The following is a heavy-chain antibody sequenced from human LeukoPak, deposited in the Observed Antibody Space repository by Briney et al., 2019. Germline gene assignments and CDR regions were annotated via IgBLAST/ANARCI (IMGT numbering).Heavy chain of an antibody. D-gene: IGHD3-10*01. CDR3: ARGTPLLWFGEDRSYYMDV. J-gene: IGHJ6*03. V-gene: IGHV5-51*01. CDR1: GYSFTSYW. Sequence: GESLKISCKGSGYSFTSYWIGWVRQMPGKGLEWMGIIYPGDSDTRYSPSFQGQVTISADKSISTAYLQWSSLKASDTAMYYCARGTPLLWFGEDRSYYMDVWGKGTTVTVSS. CDR2: IYPGDSDT.